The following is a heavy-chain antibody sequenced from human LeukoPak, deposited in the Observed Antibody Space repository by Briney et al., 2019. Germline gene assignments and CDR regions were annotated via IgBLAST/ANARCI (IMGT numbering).Heavy chain of an antibody. D-gene: IGHD6-19*01. V-gene: IGHV3-30*02. CDR2: IRYNGSNK. J-gene: IGHJ6*02. CDR3: ARGAQWLAPYYYYGMDV. CDR1: GFTFSSYG. Sequence: PGGSLRLSCAASGFTFSSYGMHWVRQAPGKGLEWVAFIRYNGSNKYYADSVKGRFTISRDNSKNTLYLQMNSLRAEDTAVYYCARGAQWLAPYYYYGMDVWGQGTTVTVSS.